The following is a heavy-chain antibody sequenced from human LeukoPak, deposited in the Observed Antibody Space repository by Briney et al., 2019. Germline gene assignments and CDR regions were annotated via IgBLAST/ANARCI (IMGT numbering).Heavy chain of an antibody. J-gene: IGHJ3*02. V-gene: IGHV3-48*03. D-gene: IGHD3-10*01. Sequence: GSLRLSCAASGFTFSSYEMNWVRQAPGKGLEWVSYISSSGSSIYYADSVKGRFTISRDNAKNSLYLQMNSLRAEDTAVYYCARDRSRFGELSAFDIWGQGTMVTVSS. CDR3: ARDRSRFGELSAFDI. CDR2: ISSSGSSI. CDR1: GFTFSSYE.